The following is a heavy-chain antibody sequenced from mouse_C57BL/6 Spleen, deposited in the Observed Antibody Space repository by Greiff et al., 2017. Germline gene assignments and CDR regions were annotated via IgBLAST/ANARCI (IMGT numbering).Heavy chain of an antibody. CDR3: ATGAQAKDY. CDR1: GYAFSSSW. CDR2: IYPGDGDT. D-gene: IGHD3-2*02. Sequence: VQLQQSGPELVKPGASVKISCKASGYAFSSSWMNWVKQRPGKGLEWIGRIYPGDGDTNYNGKFKGKATLTADKSSSTAYMQLSSLTSEDSAVYFCATGAQAKDYWGQGTTLTVSS. J-gene: IGHJ2*01. V-gene: IGHV1-82*01.